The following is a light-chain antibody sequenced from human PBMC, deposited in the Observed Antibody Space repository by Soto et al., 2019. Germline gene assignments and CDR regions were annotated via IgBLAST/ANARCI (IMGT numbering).Light chain of an antibody. CDR1: QSISSY. CDR2: AAS. J-gene: IGKJ4*01. Sequence: DIQMTHSPSSLSASVGDRVTITCRASQSISSYLNWYQQKPGRAPKLLIYAASSLQSGVPSRFSGSGSGTDFTLTISSLQPEDFATYYCQQSYSTLPLTFGGGTKVDIK. CDR3: QQSYSTLPLT. V-gene: IGKV1-39*01.